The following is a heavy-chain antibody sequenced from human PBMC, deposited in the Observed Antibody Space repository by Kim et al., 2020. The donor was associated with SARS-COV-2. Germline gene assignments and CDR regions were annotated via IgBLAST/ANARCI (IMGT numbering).Heavy chain of an antibody. J-gene: IGHJ6*02. CDR3: ARDRNSYGYYYYYGMDV. V-gene: IGHV3-21*01. Sequence: VKGRFTISRDNAKNSLYLQMNSLRAEDTAVYYCARDRNSYGYYYYYGMDVWGQGTTVTVSS. D-gene: IGHD5-18*01.